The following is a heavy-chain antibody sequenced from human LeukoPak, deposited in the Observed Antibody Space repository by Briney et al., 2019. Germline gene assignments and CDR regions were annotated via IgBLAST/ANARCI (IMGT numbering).Heavy chain of an antibody. V-gene: IGHV3-74*01. D-gene: IGHD3-22*01. CDR2: IKSDGITI. CDR3: GNGVPGDSSGFYYFDY. Sequence: GGSLRLSCAASGFTFSNYMMHWVRQAPGKGLVWVSRIKSDGITITYADSVKGRFTISRDNAKNTLYLQMNSLRAEDTAVYYCGNGVPGDSSGFYYFDYWGQGTLVTVSS. CDR1: GFTFSNYM. J-gene: IGHJ4*02.